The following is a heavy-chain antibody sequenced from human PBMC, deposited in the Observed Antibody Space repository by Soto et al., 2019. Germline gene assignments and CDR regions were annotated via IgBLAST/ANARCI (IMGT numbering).Heavy chain of an antibody. D-gene: IGHD2-21*02. CDR2: INAGNGNT. V-gene: IGHV1-3*01. CDR3: ARSIVVVTALDY. CDR1: RYTFTSYA. Sequence: ASVKVSCKASRYTFTSYAMHWVRQAPGQRLEWMGWINAGNGNTKCSQKFQGRVTITRDTSASTAYMELSSLRSEDTAVYYCARSIVVVTALDYWGQGTVVTVSS. J-gene: IGHJ4*02.